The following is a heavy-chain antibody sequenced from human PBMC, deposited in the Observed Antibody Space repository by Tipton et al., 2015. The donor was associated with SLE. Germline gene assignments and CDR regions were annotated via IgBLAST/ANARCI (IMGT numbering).Heavy chain of an antibody. CDR2: INHSGST. J-gene: IGHJ4*02. V-gene: IGHV4-34*01. CDR1: GGSFSGYY. Sequence: TLSLTCAVYGGSFSGYYWSWIRQPPGKGLEWIGEINHSGSTNYNPSLKSRVTISVDTSKNHFSLKLSSVTAADTAVYYCARDRRVQFLEWFLDYWGQGTLVTVSS. CDR3: ARDRRVQFLEWFLDY. D-gene: IGHD3-3*01.